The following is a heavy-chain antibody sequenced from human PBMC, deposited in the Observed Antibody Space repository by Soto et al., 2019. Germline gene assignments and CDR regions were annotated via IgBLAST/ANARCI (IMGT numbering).Heavy chain of an antibody. CDR1: GGSFSDYY. CDR3: AREGRYYASGRFWWFDP. V-gene: IGHV4-34*01. CDR2: INHSGST. Sequence: LSLTCAVYGGSFSDYYWSWIRQPPGKGLEWIGEINHSGSTNYNPSLKSRVTISVDTSKNQFSLKLSSVTAADTAVYYCAREGRYYASGRFWWFDPWGQGTLVTVSS. D-gene: IGHD3-10*01. J-gene: IGHJ5*02.